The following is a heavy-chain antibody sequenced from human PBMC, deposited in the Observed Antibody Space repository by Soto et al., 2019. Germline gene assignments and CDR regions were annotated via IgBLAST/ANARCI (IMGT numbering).Heavy chain of an antibody. J-gene: IGHJ6*03. CDR1: GGTFSSNT. D-gene: IGHD2-21*01. V-gene: IGHV1-69*02. Sequence: QVQLVQSGAEVKKPGSSVKVSCKASGGTFSSNTISWVRQAPGQGLEWMGRIIPILGIANYAQKFQGRVTTTADKSTSIAYIELSSLRSEDTAVYFCARGGDMYYYYYMDVWGKGTTVTVSS. CDR2: IIPILGIA. CDR3: ARGGDMYYYYYMDV.